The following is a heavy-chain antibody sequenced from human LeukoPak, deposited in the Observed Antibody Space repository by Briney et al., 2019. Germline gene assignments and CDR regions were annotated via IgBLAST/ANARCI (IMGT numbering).Heavy chain of an antibody. D-gene: IGHD6-6*01. CDR2: INPKNADT. J-gene: IGHJ3*02. CDR1: GYTFTAYY. Sequence: ASVRVSCKASGYTFTAYYIHWVRQAPGQGLEWMGWINPKNADTDYAQNFRGRVTMTRDTSISTVYMELSRLRSDDTAVYYCARDDGRSSVNDLDIWGQGTMITVSS. CDR3: ARDDGRSSVNDLDI. V-gene: IGHV1-2*02.